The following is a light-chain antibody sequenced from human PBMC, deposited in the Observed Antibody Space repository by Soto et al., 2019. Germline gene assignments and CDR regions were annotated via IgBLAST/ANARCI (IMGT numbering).Light chain of an antibody. J-gene: IGKJ5*01. CDR1: QSVSSSY. CDR3: QQYGSSPFT. V-gene: IGKV3-20*01. CDR2: GAS. Sequence: EIVLTQSPSTLSLSPGERATLSCRASQSVSSSYLAWYQQKPGQAPRLLIYGASSRATGTPDRFSGSGSGTDFTLTISRLEPEDFAVYYCQQYGSSPFTFGPGTRLEIK.